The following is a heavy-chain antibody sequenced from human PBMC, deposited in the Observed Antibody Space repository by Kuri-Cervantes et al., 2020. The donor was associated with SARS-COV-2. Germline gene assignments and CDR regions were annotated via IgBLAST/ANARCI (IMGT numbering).Heavy chain of an antibody. CDR3: ARDLGVSGWYSVSWEEGYGMDV. CDR1: GFTFSSYG. V-gene: IGHV3-30*03. CDR2: ISYDGSNK. D-gene: IGHD6-19*01. J-gene: IGHJ6*02. Sequence: GESLKISCAASGFTFSSYGMHWVRQAPGKGLEWVAVISYDGSNKYYADSVKGRFTISRDNSKNTLYLQMNSLRAEDTAVYYCARDLGVSGWYSVSWEEGYGMDVWGQGTTVTVSS.